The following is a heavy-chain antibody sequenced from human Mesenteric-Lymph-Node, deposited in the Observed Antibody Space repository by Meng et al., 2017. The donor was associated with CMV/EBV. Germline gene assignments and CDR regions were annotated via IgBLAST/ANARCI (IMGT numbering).Heavy chain of an antibody. CDR2: IYYSGST. CDR1: GGSISSYY. CDR3: ARELEQGDYFDY. V-gene: IGHV4-59*01. J-gene: IGHJ4*02. Sequence: CTVSGGSISSYYWSWIRQPPGKGLEWIGYIYYSGSTNYNPSLKSRVTISVDTSKNQFSLKLSSVTAADTAVYYCARELEQGDYFDYWGQGTLVTVSS. D-gene: IGHD1/OR15-1a*01.